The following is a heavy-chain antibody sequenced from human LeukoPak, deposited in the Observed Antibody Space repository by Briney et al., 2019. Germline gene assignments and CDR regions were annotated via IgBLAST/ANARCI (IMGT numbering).Heavy chain of an antibody. Sequence: PGGSLRLSCAASGFTFRNHWMHWVRQAPGKGLVWVSRIRGDGSTTTYADSVKGRFTISRDNSKNTLYLQMSSLRPGDTAVYYCAKDSGSFDYWGQGTLVTVSS. CDR3: AKDSGSFDY. CDR1: GFTFRNHW. D-gene: IGHD1-26*01. V-gene: IGHV3-74*01. J-gene: IGHJ4*02. CDR2: IRGDGSTT.